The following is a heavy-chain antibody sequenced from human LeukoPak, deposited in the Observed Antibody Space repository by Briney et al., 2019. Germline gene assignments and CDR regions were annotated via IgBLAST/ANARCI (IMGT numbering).Heavy chain of an antibody. CDR1: GYTFTAYY. J-gene: IGHJ4*02. CDR3: ARERHDYGGFDY. CDR2: INPIFTTT. V-gene: IGHV1-69*06. D-gene: IGHD4-23*01. Sequence: SVKVSCKASGYTFTAYYIHWVRQAPGQGLEWMGRINPIFTTTNYAQKFQDRVTITADKSTNTAYMELSSLVSEDTAMYYCARERHDYGGFDYWGQGTLVTVSS.